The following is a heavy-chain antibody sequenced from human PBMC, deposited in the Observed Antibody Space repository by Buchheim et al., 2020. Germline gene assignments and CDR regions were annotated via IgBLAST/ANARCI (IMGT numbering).Heavy chain of an antibody. CDR3: AREQVAVAGTGYWFDP. Sequence: EVQLVESGGGLVQPGGSLRLSCAASGFTFSSYEMNWVRQAPGKGLEWVSYISSSGSTIYYADSVKGRFTISRDNAKNSPYLPMNSLRAEDTAVYYCAREQVAVAGTGYWFDPWGQGTL. J-gene: IGHJ5*02. D-gene: IGHD6-19*01. CDR1: GFTFSSYE. V-gene: IGHV3-48*03. CDR2: ISSSGSTI.